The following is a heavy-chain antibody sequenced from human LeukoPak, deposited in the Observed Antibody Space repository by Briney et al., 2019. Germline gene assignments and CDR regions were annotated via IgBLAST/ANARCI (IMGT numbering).Heavy chain of an antibody. V-gene: IGHV4-39*01. D-gene: IGHD3-3*01. Sequence: PGGSLRLSCAASGFTFSSYSMNWVRQAPGKGLEWIGSIYYSGSTYYNPSLKSRVTISVDTSKNQFSLKLSSVTAADAAVYYCARHDFWSGYMDVWGKGTTVTVSS. CDR2: IYYSGST. CDR1: GFTFSSYSMN. CDR3: ARHDFWSGYMDV. J-gene: IGHJ6*03.